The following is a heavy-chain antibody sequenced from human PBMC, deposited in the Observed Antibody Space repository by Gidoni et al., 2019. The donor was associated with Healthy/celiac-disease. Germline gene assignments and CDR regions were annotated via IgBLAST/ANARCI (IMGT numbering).Heavy chain of an antibody. CDR1: GFTFSSYA. D-gene: IGHD2-15*01. J-gene: IGHJ4*02. V-gene: IGHV3-23*01. CDR3: AKDRKYCSGGSCEVQAGVSNDY. Sequence: EVQLLESGGGLVQPGGSLSLSCAASGFTFSSYAMSWVRQAPGKGLEWVSAISGSGGSTYYADSVKGRFTISRDNSKNTLYLQMNSLRAEDTAVYYCAKDRKYCSGGSCEVQAGVSNDYWGQGTLVTVSS. CDR2: ISGSGGST.